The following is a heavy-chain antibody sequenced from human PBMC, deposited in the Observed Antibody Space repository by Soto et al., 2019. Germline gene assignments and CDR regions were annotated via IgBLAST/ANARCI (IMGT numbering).Heavy chain of an antibody. CDR3: ARRGPGRDRSGDYRVFRWFDP. V-gene: IGHV4-34*01. J-gene: IGHJ5*02. D-gene: IGHD3-22*01. CDR1: GVSFIGYY. Sequence: SETLSLTCAVYGVSFIGYYWSWILQPPGKGLEWIGEINHSGSTNYNPSLKSRVTISVDTSKNQFSLKLSSVTAADTAVYYCARRGPGRDRSGDYRVFRWFDPWGQGTLVTVAS. CDR2: INHSGST.